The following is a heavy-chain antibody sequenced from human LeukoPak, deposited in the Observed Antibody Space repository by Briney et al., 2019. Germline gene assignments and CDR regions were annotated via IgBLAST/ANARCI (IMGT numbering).Heavy chain of an antibody. Sequence: SETLSLTCTVSGGSVRSGSYYWNWIRQPPEKGLEWIGYIYYSGRTDYNPSLRSRVTISVDTSKNLFSLKLSSVTAADTAVYYCAGSALGRDAFDIWGQGTMVTVSS. V-gene: IGHV4-61*03. CDR2: IYYSGRT. CDR3: AGSALGRDAFDI. CDR1: GGSVRSGSYY. D-gene: IGHD1-26*01. J-gene: IGHJ3*02.